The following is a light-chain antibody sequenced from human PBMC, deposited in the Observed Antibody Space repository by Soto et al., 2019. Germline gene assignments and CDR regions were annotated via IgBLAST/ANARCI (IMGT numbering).Light chain of an antibody. CDR1: QSVLYSSNNKNY. CDR2: WAS. J-gene: IGKJ3*01. V-gene: IGKV4-1*01. CDR3: QQYYSTPRFT. Sequence: DIVMTQSPDSLAVSLGERATINCKSSQSVLYSSNNKNYLAWYQQKPGQPPKLLIYWASTRKSRVTDRFSGSRAGTDFTLTISSLQAEDVAVYYCQQYYSTPRFTFGPGTKVDIK.